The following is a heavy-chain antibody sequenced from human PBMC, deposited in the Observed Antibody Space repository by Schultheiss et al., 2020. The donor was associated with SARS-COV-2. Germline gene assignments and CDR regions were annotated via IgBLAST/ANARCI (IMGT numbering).Heavy chain of an antibody. CDR1: GGSISSGSYY. Sequence: LRLSCTVSGGSISSGSYYWSWIRQPAGKGLEWIGRIYTSGSTNYNPSLKSRVTISVDTSKNQFSLKLSSVTAADTAVYYCARSGYCSSTSCKAPWFDPWGQGTLVTVSS. D-gene: IGHD2-2*01. J-gene: IGHJ5*02. CDR2: IYTSGST. V-gene: IGHV4-61*02. CDR3: ARSGYCSSTSCKAPWFDP.